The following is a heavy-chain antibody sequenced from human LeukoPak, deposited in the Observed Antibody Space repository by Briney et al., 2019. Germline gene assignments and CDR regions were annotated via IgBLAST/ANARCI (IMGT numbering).Heavy chain of an antibody. J-gene: IGHJ4*02. CDR3: GRAFPPLRTSSSGDL. CDR1: GFTFSYYD. Sequence: GGSLRLSCSASGFTFSYYDMNWIRQAQGKGLEWISAISGRSSHTYYGDSVKGRFSISRDNAKNLLYLQMNVLGAEDTAVYYCGRAFPPLRTSSSGDLWGQGSLVTVSS. D-gene: IGHD3-10*01. CDR2: ISGRSSHT. V-gene: IGHV3-21*06.